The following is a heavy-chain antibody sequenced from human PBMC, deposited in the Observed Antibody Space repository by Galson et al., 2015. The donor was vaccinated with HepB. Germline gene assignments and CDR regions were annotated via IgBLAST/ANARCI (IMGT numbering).Heavy chain of an antibody. Sequence: SLRLSCAASGLTLISYDMSWVRQAPGKGLEWISGISDNDVSTHYADPVKGRFTISRHKSKNMLYLQMNRLRFGDTAVYYCAKGSPTSFYHYYMDVWGKGTTVIVSS. CDR2: ISDNDVST. D-gene: IGHD1-1*01. CDR3: AKGSPTSFYHYYMDV. J-gene: IGHJ6*03. V-gene: IGHV3-23*01. CDR1: GLTLISYD.